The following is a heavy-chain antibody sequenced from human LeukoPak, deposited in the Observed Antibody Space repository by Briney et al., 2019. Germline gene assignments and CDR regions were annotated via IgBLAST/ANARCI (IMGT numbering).Heavy chain of an antibody. CDR1: GYTFTSHG. V-gene: IGHV1-18*01. J-gene: IGHJ4*02. Sequence: ASVKVSCKASGYTFTSHGINWVRQAPGQGLEWMGWISAYNGNTNYAQKLQGRVTMTTDTSTSTAYMELRSLRSDDTAVYYCAKLSEGFSGYYFDYWGQGTLVTVSS. CDR2: ISAYNGNT. D-gene: IGHD2-2*03. CDR3: AKLSEGFSGYYFDY.